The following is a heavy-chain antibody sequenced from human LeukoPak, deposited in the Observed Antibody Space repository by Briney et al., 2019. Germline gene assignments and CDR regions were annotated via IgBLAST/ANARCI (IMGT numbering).Heavy chain of an antibody. CDR3: ARGQTFIVGASYR. Sequence: ASVKVSCKASGYSITVFYIHWVRQAPGQGLEWMGSINPKTGGTDSVNKFQGRVTLTSDTYTSTAYMELSRLRSDDTAVYYCARGQTFIVGASYRWGQGTLVTVSS. V-gene: IGHV1-2*02. CDR2: INPKTGGT. CDR1: GYSITVFY. J-gene: IGHJ4*02. D-gene: IGHD1-26*01.